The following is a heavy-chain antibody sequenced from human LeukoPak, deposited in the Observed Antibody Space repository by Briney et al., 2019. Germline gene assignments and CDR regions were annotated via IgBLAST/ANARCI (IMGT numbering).Heavy chain of an antibody. J-gene: IGHJ4*02. D-gene: IGHD2-2*01. Sequence: GGSLRLSCAASGFTFSSYAMSWVRQAPGKGLEWVSAISGSGGSTYYADSVKGRFTISRDNSKNTLYLQMNSLRAEDTAVYYCAKDGIVVVPAAPPYDYWGQGTLVTVSS. CDR2: ISGSGGST. V-gene: IGHV3-23*01. CDR1: GFTFSSYA. CDR3: AKDGIVVVPAAPPYDY.